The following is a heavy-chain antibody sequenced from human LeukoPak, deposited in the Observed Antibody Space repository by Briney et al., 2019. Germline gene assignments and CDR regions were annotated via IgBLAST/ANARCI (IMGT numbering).Heavy chain of an antibody. CDR1: GFTFDDYA. CDR3: AREKTMVRTHWFDP. J-gene: IGHJ5*02. D-gene: IGHD3-10*01. V-gene: IGHV3-9*01. Sequence: PGGSLRLSCAASGFTFDDYAMHWVRQGPGKGLEWVSGISWNSGSIGYADSVKGRFTISRDNAKNSLYLQMNSLRAEDTAVYYCAREKTMVRTHWFDPWGQGTLVTVSS. CDR2: ISWNSGSI.